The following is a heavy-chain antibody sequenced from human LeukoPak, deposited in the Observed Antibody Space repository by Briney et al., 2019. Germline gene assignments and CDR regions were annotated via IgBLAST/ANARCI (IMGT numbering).Heavy chain of an antibody. Sequence: SETLSLTCTVSGGPIREFYWSWIRLPPGRGLEWIGYTYYSGSTSYNPSLESRVAISVDMSKSQFSLELSSVTAADTAIYYCTRHKRWLQFPDAFDVWGQGTMVTVAS. CDR2: TYYSGST. CDR1: GGPIREFY. J-gene: IGHJ3*01. CDR3: TRHKRWLQFPDAFDV. D-gene: IGHD5-24*01. V-gene: IGHV4-59*08.